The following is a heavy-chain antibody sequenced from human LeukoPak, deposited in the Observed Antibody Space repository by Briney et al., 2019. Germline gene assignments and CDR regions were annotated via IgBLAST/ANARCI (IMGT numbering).Heavy chain of an antibody. Sequence: GGSLRLSCAASGFTFSSYSMNWVRQAPGKGLEWVSSISSSSSYIYYADSVKGRFTISRDNAKNSLYLQMNSLRAEDTAVYYCAGYGGNSYYYYYMDVWGKGTTVTISS. V-gene: IGHV3-21*01. CDR1: GFTFSSYS. CDR3: AGYGGNSYYYYYMDV. J-gene: IGHJ6*03. CDR2: ISSSSSYI. D-gene: IGHD4-23*01.